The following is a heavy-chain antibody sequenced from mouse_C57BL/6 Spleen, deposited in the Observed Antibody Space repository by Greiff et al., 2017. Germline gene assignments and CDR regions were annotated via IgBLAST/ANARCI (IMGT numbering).Heavy chain of an antibody. CDR3: ARSGCNYPYYFDY. D-gene: IGHD2-1*01. CDR1: GYTFTSYD. CDR2: IYPRDGST. Sequence: QVQLKESGPELVKPGASVKLSCKASGYTFTSYDINWVKQRPGQGLEWIGWIYPRDGSTKYNEKFKGKATLTVDTSSSTAYMELPSLTSEDSSVYFCARSGCNYPYYFDYWGQGTTLTVSS. J-gene: IGHJ2*01. V-gene: IGHV1-85*01.